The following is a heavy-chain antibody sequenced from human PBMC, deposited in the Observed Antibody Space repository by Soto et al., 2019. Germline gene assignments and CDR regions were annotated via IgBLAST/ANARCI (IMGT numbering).Heavy chain of an antibody. CDR1: GYTYTSYG. Sequence: ASVKVSCKASGYTYTSYGISWVRQAPGQGLEWMGWIRPYNGNTNYAQKLQGRVTMTTDTSTSTAYMELRSLRSDDTAVYCCARDAPPEDYWGQGTLVTVSS. CDR2: IRPYNGNT. CDR3: ARDAPPEDY. V-gene: IGHV1-18*01. J-gene: IGHJ4*02.